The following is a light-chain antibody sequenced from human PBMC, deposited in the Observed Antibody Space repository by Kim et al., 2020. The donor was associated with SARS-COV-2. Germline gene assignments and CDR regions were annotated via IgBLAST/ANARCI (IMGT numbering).Light chain of an antibody. CDR2: GAS. Sequence: SVGDRVTISCRASQTIDVYLAWYQQKPGKAPKLLIYGASRLQGDVPSRFSGSGSKTEFTLTISNLQPDDFATYYCQHYKSYSTVTFGGGTKVDIK. CDR3: QHYKSYSTVT. CDR1: QTIDVY. J-gene: IGKJ4*01. V-gene: IGKV1-5*03.